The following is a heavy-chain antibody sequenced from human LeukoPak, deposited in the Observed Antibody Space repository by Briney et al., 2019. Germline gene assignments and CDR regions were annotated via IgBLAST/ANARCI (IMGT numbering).Heavy chain of an antibody. J-gene: IGHJ3*02. CDR3: ARVPSVIDAFDI. CDR1: GGSISSGGYY. CDR2: IYYTGST. D-gene: IGHD2-21*01. V-gene: IGHV4-31*03. Sequence: SQTLSLTCTVSGGSISSGGYYWSWIRQHPGKGLEWIAYIYYTGSTYYNPSLKSRLTISVDRSKNQFSLRLSSMTAADTAVYYCARVPSVIDAFDIWGQGTMVTVSS.